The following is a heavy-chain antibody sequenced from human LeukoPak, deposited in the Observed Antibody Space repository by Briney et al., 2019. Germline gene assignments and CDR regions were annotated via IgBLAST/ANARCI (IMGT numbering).Heavy chain of an antibody. CDR2: ISGSGGSR. V-gene: IGHV3-23*01. CDR1: GFTFSSYA. D-gene: IGHD3-10*01. J-gene: IGHJ4*02. Sequence: GGSLRLSCAASGFTFSSYAMSWVRQAPGKGLEWVSAISGSGGSRYSADSVKGRFTISRDNSKNTLYLQMNSLRAEDTAIFYCAKDLYYYGSGNYIDYWGQGTLVTVSS. CDR3: AKDLYYYGSGNYIDY.